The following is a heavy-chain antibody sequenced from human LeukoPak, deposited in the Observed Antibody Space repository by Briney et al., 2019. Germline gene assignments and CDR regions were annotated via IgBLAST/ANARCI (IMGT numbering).Heavy chain of an antibody. CDR2: ISYDGSNK. CDR1: GFTFSSYG. D-gene: IGHD6-19*01. Sequence: GRSLRLSCAASGFTFSSYGMHWVRQAPGKGLEWVAVISYDGSNKYYADSVKGRFTISRDNSKNTLYLQMNSLRAEDTAVYYCGSSGWYYFDYWGQGTLVTVSS. J-gene: IGHJ4*02. CDR3: GSSGWYYFDY. V-gene: IGHV3-30*03.